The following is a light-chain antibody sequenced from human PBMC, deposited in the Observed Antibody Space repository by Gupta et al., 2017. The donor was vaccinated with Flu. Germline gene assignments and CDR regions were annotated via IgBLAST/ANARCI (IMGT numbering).Light chain of an antibody. V-gene: IGKV4-1*01. CDR2: WAS. CDR1: RSVLNSSNNKNC. J-gene: IGKJ5*01. CDR3: QQHYSTPQIT. Sequence: DIVMNQSPDSLAVSLGERATINCKSSRSVLNSSNNKNCLSWYQKKAGQPPKLLIHWASTRESGVPDRFSGSGSGTDFTLTINSRQAEDVAVYYCQQHYSTPQITFGQGTRLEIK.